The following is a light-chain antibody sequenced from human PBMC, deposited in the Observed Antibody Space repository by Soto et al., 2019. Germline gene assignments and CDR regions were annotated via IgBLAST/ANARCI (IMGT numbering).Light chain of an antibody. Sequence: EIVLTQSPVTLSLSPGERATLSCRASQSVRSSNLAWYQQKPGQAPRLLIYGASTRATGIPDRFSGSGSGTDFTLTISRLEPEDFAVYHCQQYNTSPWTFGQGTKVDIK. V-gene: IGKV3-20*01. CDR1: QSVRSSN. CDR2: GAS. CDR3: QQYNTSPWT. J-gene: IGKJ1*01.